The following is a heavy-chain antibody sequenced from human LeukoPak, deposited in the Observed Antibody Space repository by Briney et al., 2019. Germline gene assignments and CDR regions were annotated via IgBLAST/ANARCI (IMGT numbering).Heavy chain of an antibody. J-gene: IGHJ4*02. CDR1: GFTFDDYA. V-gene: IGHV3-43D*03. Sequence: GGSLRLSXAASGFTFDDYAMHWVRQAPGKGLEWVSLISWDGGSTYYADSVKGRFTISRDNSKNSLYLQMNSLRAEDTALYYCAKDIGDGYNYGVVSNWGQGTLVTVSS. D-gene: IGHD5-24*01. CDR2: ISWDGGST. CDR3: AKDIGDGYNYGVVSN.